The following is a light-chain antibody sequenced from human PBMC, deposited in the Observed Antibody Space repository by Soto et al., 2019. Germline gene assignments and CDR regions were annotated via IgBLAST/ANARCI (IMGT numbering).Light chain of an antibody. CDR3: CSYAGSSTYS. Sequence: QSALTQPASVSGSPGQSITISCTGTSSDVGSHNLVSWYQQHPDRAPKLMIYEGSKRPSGVSNRFSGSKSGNTASLTISGLQAEDEADYFCCSYAGSSTYSFGSGTKVTVL. CDR1: SSDVGSHNL. J-gene: IGLJ1*01. V-gene: IGLV2-23*01. CDR2: EGS.